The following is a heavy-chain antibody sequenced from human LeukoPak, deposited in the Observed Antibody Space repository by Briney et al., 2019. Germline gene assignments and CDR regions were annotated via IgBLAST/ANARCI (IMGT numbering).Heavy chain of an antibody. D-gene: IGHD2-8*01. CDR1: GFTFSDHA. CDR3: AAQPCINGICYLDY. J-gene: IGHJ4*02. Sequence: GGSLRLSCTASGFTFSDHAMHWVRQAPGKGLEWVTVISYHARDQFYADSVKGRFTVSRDNSRNILYLQMNSLRVEDSAVYYCAAQPCINGICYLDYWGQGAMVTVSS. CDR2: ISYHARDQ. V-gene: IGHV3-30*04.